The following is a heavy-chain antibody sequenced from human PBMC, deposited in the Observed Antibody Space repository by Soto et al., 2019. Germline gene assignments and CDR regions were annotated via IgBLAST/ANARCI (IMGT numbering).Heavy chain of an antibody. CDR2: ISAYNGNT. Sequence: GASVKVSCKASGYTFTSYGISWVRQAPGQGLEWMGWISAYNGNTNYAQKLQGRVTMTTDTSTSTAYMELRSLRSDDTAVYYCARDLMVRRSRYYYYYGMDVWGQGTTVTVSS. V-gene: IGHV1-18*01. CDR3: ARDLMVRRSRYYYYYGMDV. J-gene: IGHJ6*02. CDR1: GYTFTSYG. D-gene: IGHD3-10*01.